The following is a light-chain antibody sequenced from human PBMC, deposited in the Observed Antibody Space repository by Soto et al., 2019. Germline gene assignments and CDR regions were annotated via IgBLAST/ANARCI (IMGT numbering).Light chain of an antibody. CDR2: EGS. V-gene: IGLV2-23*01. CDR3: CSYADGNIYV. J-gene: IGLJ1*01. CDR1: SSDVGSYNL. Sequence: QSALTQPASVSGSPGQSITISCTGTSSDVGSYNLVSWYQQHPGKAPKLMIYEGSRRPSGVSNRFSGSKSGNTASLTISGLQAEDEADYYCCSYADGNIYVFGTGTKVTVL.